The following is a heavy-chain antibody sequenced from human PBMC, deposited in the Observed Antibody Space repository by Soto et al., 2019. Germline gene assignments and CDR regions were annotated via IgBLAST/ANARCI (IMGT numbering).Heavy chain of an antibody. Sequence: EVQLLESGGGLVQPGGSLRLSCAASGFTFSSYAMSWVRQAPGKGLEWVSAISGSGGSTYYADSVKGRFTISRDNSKNTLYLQMNSLRAEDTAVYYCAKGSGLIEGYYYYYTDVWGKGTTVTVSS. V-gene: IGHV3-23*01. CDR3: AKGSGLIEGYYYYYTDV. CDR1: GFTFSSYA. CDR2: ISGSGGST. J-gene: IGHJ6*03.